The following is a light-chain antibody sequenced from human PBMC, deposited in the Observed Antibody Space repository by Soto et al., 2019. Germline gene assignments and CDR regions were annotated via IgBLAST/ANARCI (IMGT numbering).Light chain of an antibody. CDR3: NKYGSSHRK. V-gene: IGKV3-20*01. Sequence: IFLTQSRVTLSLSPGERCTVSCRASQSVSSSYLAWYQQKPGQAPRLLIYGAYSRATGIQDRFSGSGSGKDLTITISRMEPEDFEVYHCNKYGSSHRKFGQGTKADIK. CDR2: GAY. CDR1: QSVSSSY. J-gene: IGKJ1*01.